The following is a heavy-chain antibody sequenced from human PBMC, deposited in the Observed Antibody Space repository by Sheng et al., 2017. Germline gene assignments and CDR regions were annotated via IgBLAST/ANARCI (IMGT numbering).Heavy chain of an antibody. CDR1: GGSISSSDYY. CDR3: AKKDKKWFDP. Sequence: QLQLQESGPGLVKPSETLSLTCTVSGGSISSSDYYWGWIRQPPGKGLEWIGSIFYSGTTYYNPSLKSRVTISVDTSKNQFSLKLTSVTAADTAVYYCAKKDKKWFDPWGQGTLVTVSS. CDR2: IFYSGTT. J-gene: IGHJ5*02. V-gene: IGHV4-39*07.